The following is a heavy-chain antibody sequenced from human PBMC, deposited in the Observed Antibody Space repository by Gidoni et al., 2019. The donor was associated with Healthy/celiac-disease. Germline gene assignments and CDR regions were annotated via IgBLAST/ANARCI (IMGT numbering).Heavy chain of an antibody. CDR1: GFTFSSYA. V-gene: IGHV3-23*01. D-gene: IGHD3-10*01. CDR3: AKEPNYYGSGSYFMPLFWYFDL. J-gene: IGHJ2*01. CDR2: ISGSGGST. Sequence: EVQLLESGGGLVQPGGSLRLSCAASGFTFSSYALSWVRQAPGKGLEWVSAISGSGGSTYYADSVKGRFTISRDNSKNTLYLQMNSLRAEDTAVYYCAKEPNYYGSGSYFMPLFWYFDLWGRGTLVTVSS.